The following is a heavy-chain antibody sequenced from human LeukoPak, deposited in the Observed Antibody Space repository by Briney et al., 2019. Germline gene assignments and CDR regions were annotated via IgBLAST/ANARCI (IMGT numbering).Heavy chain of an antibody. Sequence: GGSLRLSCAASGFTFSNYWMNWVRQAPGKGLEWVANIKEDGSEINYVDSMKGRLTISRDNAKKSLYLQMNSLRVEDTAVYYCARAMGFWRDEFTSITHWGQGTLVTVSS. CDR3: ARAMGFWRDEFTSITH. CDR1: GFTFSNYW. J-gene: IGHJ4*02. V-gene: IGHV3-7*01. D-gene: IGHD3-3*01. CDR2: IKEDGSEI.